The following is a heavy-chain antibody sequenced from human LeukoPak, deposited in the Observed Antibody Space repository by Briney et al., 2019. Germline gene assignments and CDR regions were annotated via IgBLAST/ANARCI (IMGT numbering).Heavy chain of an antibody. D-gene: IGHD3-10*02. CDR3: ARGLFGDPGFFDY. CDR2: IKQDGSEK. Sequence: PGGSLRLSCAASGFTFSNYYMTWVRQAPGKGLEWVANIKQDGSEKYYVDSVKGRFTISRDNAKNSLYLQMNSLRAEDTAVYYCARGLFGDPGFFDYWGQGTLVTVSS. CDR1: GFTFSNYY. J-gene: IGHJ4*02. V-gene: IGHV3-7*05.